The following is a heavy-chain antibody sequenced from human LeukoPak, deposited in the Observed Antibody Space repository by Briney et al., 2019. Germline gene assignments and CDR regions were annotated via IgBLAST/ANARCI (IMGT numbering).Heavy chain of an antibody. Sequence: GGSLRLSCAASGFTFSSYSMSWVRQAPGKGLEWVSGLSGSGGRTYYADSVKGRFTISRDNSRNTLYLQINSLRAEDTAVYYCAKGPSSDYFDYWGQGTLVTVSS. CDR1: GFTFSSYS. CDR3: AKGPSSDYFDY. CDR2: LSGSGGRT. J-gene: IGHJ4*02. V-gene: IGHV3-23*01.